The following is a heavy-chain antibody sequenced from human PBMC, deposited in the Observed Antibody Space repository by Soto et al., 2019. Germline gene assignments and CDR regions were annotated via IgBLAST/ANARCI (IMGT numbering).Heavy chain of an antibody. CDR2: MNSNSGNT. J-gene: IGHJ4*02. CDR3: AGEKVGTTGLDF. D-gene: IGHD1-26*01. V-gene: IGHV1-8*01. Sequence: QAQLVQSGAEVKKPGASVKVSCKASGYTFTGYDINWVRQATGQGLEWMGWMNSNSGNTGYAQNFQGRVTMTRDNSITTAYMELTSLRDDDSAVYYCAGEKVGTTGLDFWGQGTLVTVSS. CDR1: GYTFTGYD.